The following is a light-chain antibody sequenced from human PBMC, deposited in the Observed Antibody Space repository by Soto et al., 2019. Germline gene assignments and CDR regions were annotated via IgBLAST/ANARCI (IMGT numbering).Light chain of an antibody. Sequence: LTQPPSASGTPGQRVTISCSGSSSNIGSNTVNWYQQLPGTAPKLLIYSNNQRPSGVPDRFSGSKSGTSASLAISGLQSEDEADYYCAAWDDSLNYVFGTGTKVTVL. CDR2: SNN. V-gene: IGLV1-44*01. CDR3: AAWDDSLNYV. J-gene: IGLJ1*01. CDR1: SSNIGSNT.